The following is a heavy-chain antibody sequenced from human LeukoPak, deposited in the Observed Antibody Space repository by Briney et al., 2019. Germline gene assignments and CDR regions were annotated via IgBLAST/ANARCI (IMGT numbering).Heavy chain of an antibody. D-gene: IGHD6-13*01. CDR3: ARYSSSWYRDYYYGMDV. V-gene: IGHV1-2*02. CDR1: GYTFTGYY. Sequence: ASVKVSCKASGYTFTGYYMHWMRQAPGQGLEWMGWINPNSGGTNYAQKFQGRVTMTRDTSISTAYMELSRLRSDDTAVYYCARYSSSWYRDYYYGMDVWGQGTTVTVSS. CDR2: INPNSGGT. J-gene: IGHJ6*02.